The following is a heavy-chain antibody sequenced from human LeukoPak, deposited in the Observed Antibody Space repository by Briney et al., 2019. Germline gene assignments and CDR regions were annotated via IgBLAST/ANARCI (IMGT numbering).Heavy chain of an antibody. Sequence: SETLSLTCTVSGGSISSYYWSWIRQPPGKGLEWIGYIYYSGSTNYNPSLKSRVSISLDTSKNQFSLKLTSVTASETATYYCARAGGSEGKACDPWGQGILVTVSS. J-gene: IGHJ5*02. CDR2: IYYSGST. D-gene: IGHD3-10*01. CDR1: GGSISSYY. V-gene: IGHV4-59*08. CDR3: ARAGGSEGKACDP.